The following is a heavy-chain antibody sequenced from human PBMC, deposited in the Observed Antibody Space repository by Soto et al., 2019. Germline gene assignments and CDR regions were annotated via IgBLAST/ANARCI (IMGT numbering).Heavy chain of an antibody. CDR2: IRAYTGYT. J-gene: IGHJ4*02. Sequence: QVQLVQSGGEVRKPGASVTVSCKASGYTFTSYGVSWVRQAPGQGREWMGWIRAYTGYTNYAQKFQGRVTITTDTSTSTAYMELRSRISDDTAVYYCARASAGYRSGWYGGYFDYWGQGTLVTVSS. D-gene: IGHD6-19*01. CDR3: ARASAGYRSGWYGGYFDY. V-gene: IGHV1-18*04. CDR1: GYTFTSYG.